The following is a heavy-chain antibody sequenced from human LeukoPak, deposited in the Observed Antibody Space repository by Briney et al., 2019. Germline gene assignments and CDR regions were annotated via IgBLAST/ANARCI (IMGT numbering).Heavy chain of an antibody. Sequence: GGSLILSCEGSGFSVSTNYMNWVRQAPGKGLEWVSILYSGGSTYYADSVKGRFTVSRDSSKNTLYLHMNSLRAEDTAVYYCARVGDHYHWYLDVWGRGTLVTASS. J-gene: IGHJ2*01. CDR3: ARVGDHYHWYLDV. V-gene: IGHV3-53*01. CDR1: GFSVSTNY. D-gene: IGHD3-10*01. CDR2: LYSGGST.